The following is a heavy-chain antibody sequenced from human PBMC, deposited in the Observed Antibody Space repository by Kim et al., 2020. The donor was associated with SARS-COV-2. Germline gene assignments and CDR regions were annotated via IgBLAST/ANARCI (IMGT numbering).Heavy chain of an antibody. V-gene: IGHV3-23*01. Sequence: GGSLRLFCAASGFTFSDYAMSWVRQAPGKGLEWVSGFSGGGSTYYADSVKGRFTISRDNSKNTLYLQMHSLRAEDTAVYYCAKRVSSTSRSSDYWGQGALVIVSS. D-gene: IGHD6-13*01. CDR3: AKRVSSTSRSSDY. CDR1: GFTFSDYA. CDR2: FSGGGST. J-gene: IGHJ4*02.